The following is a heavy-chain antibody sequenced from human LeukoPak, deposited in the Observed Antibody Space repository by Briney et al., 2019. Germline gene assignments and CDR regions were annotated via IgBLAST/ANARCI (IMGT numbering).Heavy chain of an antibody. J-gene: IGHJ6*03. V-gene: IGHV3-21*01. CDR2: ITSSSSHI. Sequence: PGGSLRLSCAAGGFTFSHYTIGWVRQAPGKGLERVASITSSSSHIYHADSVKARFNISSDNAKNEVYLQMNSLRGEDTAIYYCARVMMGATVTTFHCYCIDVWGVGTAVTVSS. CDR1: GFTFSHYT. CDR3: ARVMMGATVTTFHCYCIDV. D-gene: IGHD4-11*01.